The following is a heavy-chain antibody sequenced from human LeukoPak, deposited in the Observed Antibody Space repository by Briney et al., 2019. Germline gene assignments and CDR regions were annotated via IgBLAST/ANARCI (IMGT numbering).Heavy chain of an antibody. CDR1: KFTFSNYW. V-gene: IGHV3-74*01. J-gene: IGHJ4*02. D-gene: IGHD5-24*01. Sequence: PGGSLRLSCAASKFTFSNYWMHWVRQAPGEGLVWVSRINSDGSITTYADSVKGRFTTSGDNAENTLYLQMNSLRAEDTAVYYCARDRDGYAIFDYWGQGTLVTVSS. CDR3: ARDRDGYAIFDY. CDR2: INSDGSIT.